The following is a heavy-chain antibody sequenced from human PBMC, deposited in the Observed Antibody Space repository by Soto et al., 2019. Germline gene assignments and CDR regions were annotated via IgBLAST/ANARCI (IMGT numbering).Heavy chain of an antibody. CDR3: AKDPSAYTAMVPGWFDP. Sequence: GGSLRLSCAASGFTFSSYAMSWVRQAPWKGLEWVSAISGSGGSTYYADSVKGRFTISRDNSKNTLYLQMNSLRAEDTAVYYCAKDPSAYTAMVPGWFDPWGQGTLVTVSS. D-gene: IGHD5-18*01. CDR2: ISGSGGST. CDR1: GFTFSSYA. J-gene: IGHJ5*02. V-gene: IGHV3-23*01.